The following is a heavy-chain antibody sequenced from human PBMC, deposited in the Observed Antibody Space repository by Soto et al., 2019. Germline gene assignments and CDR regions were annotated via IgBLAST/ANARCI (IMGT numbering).Heavy chain of an antibody. CDR3: ASAVTTKPYCYYGMDV. D-gene: IGHD4-17*01. CDR2: MNPNSGNT. V-gene: IGHV1-8*01. CDR1: GYTFTSYD. J-gene: IGHJ6*02. Sequence: ASVKVSCKASGYTFTSYDINWVRQATGQGLEWMGWMNPNSGNTGYAQKFQGRVTMTRNTSISTAYMELSSLRSEDTAVYYCASAVTTKPYCYYGMDVWGQGTTVTVSS.